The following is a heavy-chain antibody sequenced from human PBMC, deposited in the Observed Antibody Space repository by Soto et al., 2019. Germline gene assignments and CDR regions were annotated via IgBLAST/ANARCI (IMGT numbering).Heavy chain of an antibody. CDR1: GFTFSSYE. Sequence: GGSLRLSCAASGFTFSSYEMNWVRQAPGKGLEWVSYISSSGSTIYYADSVKGRFTISRDNAKNSLYLQMNSLRAEDTAVYYCARDPSGSCLIWGQGTLVTVSS. CDR2: ISSSGSTI. CDR3: ARDPSGSCLI. V-gene: IGHV3-48*03. D-gene: IGHD1-26*01. J-gene: IGHJ4*02.